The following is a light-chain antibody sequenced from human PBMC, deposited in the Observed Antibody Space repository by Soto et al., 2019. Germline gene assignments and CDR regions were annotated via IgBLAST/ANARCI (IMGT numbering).Light chain of an antibody. CDR2: GNS. V-gene: IGLV1-40*01. CDR1: SSNIGAGYN. Sequence: QPVLTQPPSVSGAPGQRVTISCTGSSSNIGAGYNVHWYQQLPGTAPKLLIYGNSNRPSGVPDRFSGSKSGTSASLAITGLQAEQEADYYCQSYDSGLSGSVFGTGTKLTVL. CDR3: QSYDSGLSGSV. J-gene: IGLJ1*01.